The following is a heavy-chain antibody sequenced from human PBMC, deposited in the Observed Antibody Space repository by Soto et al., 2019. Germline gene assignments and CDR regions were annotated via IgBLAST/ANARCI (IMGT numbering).Heavy chain of an antibody. V-gene: IGHV4-59*01. CDR1: GGYISSYY. J-gene: IGHJ4*02. CDR2: IYYSGST. D-gene: IGHD2-15*01. CDR3: ASGTSLVVVRFDY. Sequence: SETLSLTCTVAGGYISSYYWSWIRQPPGKGLEWIGYIYYSGSTNYNPSLKSRVTISVDTSKNQFSLKLSSVTAADTAVYYCASGTSLVVVRFDYWGQGTLVTVSS.